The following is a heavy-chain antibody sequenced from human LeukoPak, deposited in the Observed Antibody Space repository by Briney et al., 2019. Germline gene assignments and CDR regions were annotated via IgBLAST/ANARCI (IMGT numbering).Heavy chain of an antibody. CDR2: ISYDGNNE. V-gene: IGHV3-30*03. Sequence: QSGGSLRLSCAASGFTFSSYGMHWVRQAPGKGLEWVAVISYDGNNEYYADSVKGRFTISRDNAKNSLYLQMNSLKDEDTGVYYCARDRQDYDLLTGYDFWGQGTLVTVSS. CDR1: GFTFSSYG. J-gene: IGHJ4*02. CDR3: ARDRQDYDLLTGYDF. D-gene: IGHD3-9*01.